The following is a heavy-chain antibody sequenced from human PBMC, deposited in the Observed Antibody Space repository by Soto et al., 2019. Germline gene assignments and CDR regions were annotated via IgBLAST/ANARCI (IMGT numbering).Heavy chain of an antibody. CDR3: ARDWAAALDY. J-gene: IGHJ4*02. Sequence: PGGSLRLSCAASGFTFSNYAMTWVRQTPGQGLEWVASISGSGGTINYADSVKGRFTISRDTSKNTVYLQMNSLRAEDTAVYYCARDWAAALDYWGPGTLVTVSS. CDR1: GFTFSNYA. D-gene: IGHD6-13*01. CDR2: ISGSGGTI. V-gene: IGHV3-23*01.